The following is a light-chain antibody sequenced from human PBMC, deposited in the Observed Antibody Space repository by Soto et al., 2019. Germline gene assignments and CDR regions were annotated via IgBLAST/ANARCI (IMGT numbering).Light chain of an antibody. Sequence: QSVLTQPPSASGTPGQRVSISCSGSSSNIGRDPVNWYQQLPGTAPKLLIYDNNQRPSGVPDRFSGSKSGTSASLAISGLQSEDEADYFCAGWDGDRRGFVFGTGTKLTVL. CDR1: SSNIGRDP. V-gene: IGLV1-44*01. CDR3: AGWDGDRRGFV. J-gene: IGLJ1*01. CDR2: DNN.